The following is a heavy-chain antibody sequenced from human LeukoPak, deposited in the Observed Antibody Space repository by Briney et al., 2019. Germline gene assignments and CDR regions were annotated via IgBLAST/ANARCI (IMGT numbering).Heavy chain of an antibody. CDR3: AREEDAFDS. J-gene: IGHJ3*02. CDR2: IYHSGST. Sequence: SETLSLTCTVSGGSISRYCWSWIRQPPGKGLEWIGSIYHSGSTYYNPSLKSRVTISVDTSKNQFSLKLSSVTAADTAVYYCAREEDAFDSWGQGTMVTVSS. CDR1: GGSISRYC. V-gene: IGHV4-38-2*02.